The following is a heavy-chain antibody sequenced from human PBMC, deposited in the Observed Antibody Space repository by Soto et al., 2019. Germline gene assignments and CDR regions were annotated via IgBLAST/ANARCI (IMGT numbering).Heavy chain of an antibody. Sequence: GESLKISCKGSGYSFTSYWNGWVRQMPGKGLEWRGIIYPGDYDTRYSPSFQGQVNITAGNSISTASLQWSSLKASDAAIYYCARSLFTYSSGWTVFDYWGQGTLVTVSS. CDR3: ARSLFTYSSGWTVFDY. CDR2: IYPGDYDT. D-gene: IGHD6-19*01. V-gene: IGHV5-51*01. CDR1: GYSFTSYW. J-gene: IGHJ4*02.